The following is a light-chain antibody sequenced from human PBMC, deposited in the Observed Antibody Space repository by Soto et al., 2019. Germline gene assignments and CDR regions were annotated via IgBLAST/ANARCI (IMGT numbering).Light chain of an antibody. CDR3: QQYGISPGT. CDR2: GAS. V-gene: IGKV3-20*01. CDR1: QSVSSSY. Sequence: EIVLTQSPGTLSLSPGERATLSCRASQSVSSSYLAWYQQKPGQAPRLLIYGASSRATGIPARFSGSGSGTDFTLTISSLEPEDFAVYYCQQYGISPGTFGQGTKVDIK. J-gene: IGKJ1*01.